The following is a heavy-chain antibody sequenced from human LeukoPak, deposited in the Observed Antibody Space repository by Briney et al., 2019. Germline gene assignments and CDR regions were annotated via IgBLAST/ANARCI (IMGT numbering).Heavy chain of an antibody. D-gene: IGHD6-13*01. J-gene: IGHJ4*02. CDR2: IKQDGSEK. V-gene: IGHV3-7*01. Sequence: GGSLRLSCAASEFIFSGYWMNWVRQAPGKGLEWVANIKQDGSEKQYVDSVRGRFTISRDNAKNSLYLQMNSLRVEDTAVYYCARDGFVGAADYWGQGTPVTVSS. CDR1: EFIFSGYW. CDR3: ARDGFVGAADY.